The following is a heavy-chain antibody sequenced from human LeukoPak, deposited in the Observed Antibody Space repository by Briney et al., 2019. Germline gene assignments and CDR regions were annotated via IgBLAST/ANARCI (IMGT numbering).Heavy chain of an antibody. CDR2: ISGSGGST. Sequence: GGSLRLSCTASGFTFSSYSMTWVRQAPGKGLEWVSAISGSGGSTYYADSVKGRFTISRDDSKNTLYLQMNSLRAEDTAVYYCARGTGYNTGRSVDYWGQGTLVTVSS. V-gene: IGHV3-23*01. CDR3: ARGTGYNTGRSVDY. J-gene: IGHJ4*02. D-gene: IGHD6-25*01. CDR1: GFTFSSYS.